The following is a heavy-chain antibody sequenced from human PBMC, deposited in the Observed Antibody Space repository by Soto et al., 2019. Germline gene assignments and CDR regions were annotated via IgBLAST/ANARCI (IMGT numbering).Heavy chain of an antibody. Sequence: SETLSLTCTVSGGSISSYYWSWIRQPAGKGLEWIGRIYTSGSTNYNPSLKSRVTMSVDTSKNQFSLKLSSVTAADTAVYYCARDSGYSSGWGSNYYYGVDVWGQGTTVTVSS. V-gene: IGHV4-4*07. CDR1: GGSISSYY. D-gene: IGHD6-19*01. CDR2: IYTSGST. CDR3: ARDSGYSSGWGSNYYYGVDV. J-gene: IGHJ6*02.